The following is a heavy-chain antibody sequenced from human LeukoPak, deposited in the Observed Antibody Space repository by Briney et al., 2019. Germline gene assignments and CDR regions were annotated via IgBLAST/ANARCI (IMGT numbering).Heavy chain of an antibody. CDR2: IYTSGST. CDR3: ARSRGVEGTGFDY. D-gene: IGHD1-26*01. V-gene: IGHV4-4*07. J-gene: IGHJ4*02. Sequence: PSETLSLTCTVSGGSISRYYWSWIRQPAGKGLEWIGRIYTSGSTNYNPSLKSRVTISVDKSKNQFSLKLSSVTAADTAAYYCARSRGVEGTGFDYWGQGTLVTVSS. CDR1: GGSISRYY.